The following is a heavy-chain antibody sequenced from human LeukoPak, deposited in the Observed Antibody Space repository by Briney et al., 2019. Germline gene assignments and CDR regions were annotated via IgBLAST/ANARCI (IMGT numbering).Heavy chain of an antibody. D-gene: IGHD3-10*01. J-gene: IGHJ4*02. V-gene: IGHV3-23*01. CDR3: AKDGSALWFGELSSYFDF. CDR2: ISGSGGST. CDR1: GFTFSSYA. Sequence: GGSLRLSCAASGFTFSSYAMSWVRQAPGKGLEWVSAISGSGGSTYYADSVKGRFTVSRDNSKNTLYLQMNTLRAEDTAMYYCAKDGSALWFGELSSYFDFWGQGTLVTVSS.